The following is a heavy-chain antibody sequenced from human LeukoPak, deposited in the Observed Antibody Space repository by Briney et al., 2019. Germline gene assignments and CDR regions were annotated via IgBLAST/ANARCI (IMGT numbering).Heavy chain of an antibody. CDR1: GFTVSSNY. D-gene: IGHD3-22*01. J-gene: IGHJ4*02. CDR3: ASPFIYDSKADY. V-gene: IGHV3-21*01. CDR2: ISSSSSSYI. Sequence: PGGSLRLSCAASGFTVSSNYMSWVRQAPGKGLEWVSSISSSSSSYIYYADSVKGRFTISRDNAKNSLYLQMNSLRAEDTAVYYCASPFIYDSKADYWGQGTLVTVSS.